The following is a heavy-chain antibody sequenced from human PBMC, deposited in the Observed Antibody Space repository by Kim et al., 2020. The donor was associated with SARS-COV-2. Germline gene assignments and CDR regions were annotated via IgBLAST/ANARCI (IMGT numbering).Heavy chain of an antibody. CDR2: IYYSGST. J-gene: IGHJ4*02. CDR3: AREKAAAGTLSGIDY. CDR1: GGSISSGGYY. D-gene: IGHD6-13*01. Sequence: SETLSLTCTVSGGSISSGGYYWSWIRQHPGKGLEWIGYIYYSGSTYYNPSLKSRVTISVDTSKNQFSLKLSSVTAADTAVYYCAREKAAAGTLSGIDYWGQGTLVTVSS. V-gene: IGHV4-31*03.